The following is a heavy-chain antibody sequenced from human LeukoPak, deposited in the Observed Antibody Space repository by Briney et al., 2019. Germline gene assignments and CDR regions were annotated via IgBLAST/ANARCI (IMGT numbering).Heavy chain of an antibody. D-gene: IGHD1-14*01. J-gene: IGHJ3*02. CDR2: IIPIFGTA. CDR3: ARMYNLGVDI. V-gene: IGHV1-69*13. CDR1: GYTFTSYG. Sequence: GASVKVSCKASGYTFTSYGISWVRQAPGQGLEWMGGIIPIFGTANYAQKFQGRVTITADESTSTAYMELSSLRSEDTAVYYCARMYNLGVDIWGQGTMVTVSS.